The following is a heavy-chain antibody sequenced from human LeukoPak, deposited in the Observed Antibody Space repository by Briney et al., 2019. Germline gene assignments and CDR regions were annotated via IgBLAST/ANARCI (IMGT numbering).Heavy chain of an antibody. Sequence: GGSLRLSCAASGFTFSSYWMNWARQAPGKGLEWVASINHNGNVNYYVDSVKGRFTISRDNAKNSLYLQMNSLRADDTAIYYCTKGGHGDYWGQGTMVTVSS. J-gene: IGHJ4*02. CDR3: TKGGHGDY. CDR1: GFTFSSYW. V-gene: IGHV3-7*03. CDR2: INHNGNVN. D-gene: IGHD2-21*02.